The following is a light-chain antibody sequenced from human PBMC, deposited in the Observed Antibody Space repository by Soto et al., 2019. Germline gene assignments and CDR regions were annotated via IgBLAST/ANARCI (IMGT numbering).Light chain of an antibody. CDR2: DAS. V-gene: IGKV1-33*01. CDR3: QQYYDLPPLT. Sequence: DVQLPQSPSSLSASVGDRVTITCQASQDITTYLHWYQQKPGKAPKLLISDASSLAPGVPSRFSGSGSGTDFSFTISSLQPEDSGIYYCQQYYDLPPLTFGGGSTVE. J-gene: IGKJ4*01. CDR1: QDITTY.